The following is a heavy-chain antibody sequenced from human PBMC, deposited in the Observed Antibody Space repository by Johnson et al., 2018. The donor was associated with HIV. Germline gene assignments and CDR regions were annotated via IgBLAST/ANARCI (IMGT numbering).Heavy chain of an antibody. CDR1: GFTFSSYA. CDR2: IRGSGGST. V-gene: IGHV3-23*04. Sequence: VQLVESGGGLVQPGGSLRLSCAASGFTFSSYAMSWVRQAPGKGLEWVSAIRGSGGSTYYADSVKGRFTISRDNSKNTLYLQMNSLRAEDTAVYYCAKGSTDYSGSYPRDAFDIWGQGTMVTVSS. CDR3: AKGSTDYSGSYPRDAFDI. D-gene: IGHD1-26*01. J-gene: IGHJ3*02.